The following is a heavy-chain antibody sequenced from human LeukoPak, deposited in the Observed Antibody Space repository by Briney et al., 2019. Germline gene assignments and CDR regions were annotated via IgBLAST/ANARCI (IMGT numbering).Heavy chain of an antibody. CDR3: ARELLDYGDFADCYYGMDV. D-gene: IGHD4-17*01. Sequence: GASVKVSCKASGYTFTSHGISWVRQAPGQGLEWMGWISAYNGNTNYAQKLQGRVTMTTDTSTSTAYMKLRSLRSDDTAVYYCARELLDYGDFADCYYGMDVWGQGTTVTVSS. CDR2: ISAYNGNT. J-gene: IGHJ6*02. CDR1: GYTFTSHG. V-gene: IGHV1-18*01.